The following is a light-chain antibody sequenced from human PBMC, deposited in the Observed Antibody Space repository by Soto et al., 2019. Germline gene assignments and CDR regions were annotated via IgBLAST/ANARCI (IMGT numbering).Light chain of an antibody. V-gene: IGKV3-11*01. CDR1: QRVTWY. Sequence: EIVLTQSPATLSLSPGERATLSCRASQRVTWYLAWYQQKPGQAPRLLIYDATNRATGIPARFSGSGSGTDCTLTISSLAPEDFAVSYCQQRTNWLTFGGGTRVEI. J-gene: IGKJ4*01. CDR3: QQRTNWLT. CDR2: DAT.